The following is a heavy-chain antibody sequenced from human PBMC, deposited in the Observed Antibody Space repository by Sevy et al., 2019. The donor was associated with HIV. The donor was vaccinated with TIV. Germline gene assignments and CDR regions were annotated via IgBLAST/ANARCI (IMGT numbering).Heavy chain of an antibody. J-gene: IGHJ4*02. CDR3: ARDPEQLVGNYFDY. CDR1: GFTFSSYS. V-gene: IGHV3-48*01. Sequence: GGSLRLSCAASGFTFSSYSMNWVRQAPGKGLEWVSYISGSSNTKYYADSVKGGFTISRDNAKNSLYLQMNSLRAEDTAVYYCARDPEQLVGNYFDYWGQGTPVTVSS. CDR2: ISGSSNTK. D-gene: IGHD6-13*01.